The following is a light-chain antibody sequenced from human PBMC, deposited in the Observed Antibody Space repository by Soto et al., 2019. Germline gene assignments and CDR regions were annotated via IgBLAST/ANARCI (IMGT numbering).Light chain of an antibody. V-gene: IGLV2-8*02. CDR1: NNDIGVYDF. CDR3: KSYAGSNTYV. Sequence: TRLPSAGMYPGQTVAISCTVTNNDIGVYDFVSWYQHHPGKAPRLIIYEVVQRPSGVPDRFSGSKSGNTASLTVSGLQAADEADYCCKSYAGSNTYVFGSGTKVTGL. J-gene: IGLJ1*01. CDR2: EVV.